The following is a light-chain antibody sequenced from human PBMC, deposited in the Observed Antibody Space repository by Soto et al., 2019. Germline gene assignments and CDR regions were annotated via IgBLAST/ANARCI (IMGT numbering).Light chain of an antibody. J-gene: IGKJ1*01. CDR1: QSISVW. Sequence: DIQMTQSPSTLSASVGERVTITCRASQSISVWLAWYQQKAGKAPNLLIYKASRLETGVPSRFSGSGSGTEFTLTINSLQPDDFATYYCQQYKSYWTLGQGTKVDIK. V-gene: IGKV1-5*03. CDR3: QQYKSYWT. CDR2: KAS.